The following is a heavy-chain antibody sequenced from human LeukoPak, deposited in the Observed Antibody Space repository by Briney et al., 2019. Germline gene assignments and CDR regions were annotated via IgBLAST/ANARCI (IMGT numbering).Heavy chain of an antibody. CDR1: GFTFSSYD. CDR3: ARGYCSSTSCYTRGSWFDP. D-gene: IGHD2-2*02. Sequence: GGSLRLSCAAPGFTFSSYDMHWVRHATGKGLEWASAIGTAGDTYYPGSVKGRFTISRENAKNSLYLQMNSLRAGDTAVYYCARGYCSSTSCYTRGSWFDPWGQGTLVTVSS. J-gene: IGHJ5*02. V-gene: IGHV3-13*01. CDR2: IGTAGDT.